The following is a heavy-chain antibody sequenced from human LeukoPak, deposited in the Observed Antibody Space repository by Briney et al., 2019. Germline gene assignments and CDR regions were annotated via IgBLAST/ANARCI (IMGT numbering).Heavy chain of an antibody. D-gene: IGHD2/OR15-2a*01. CDR1: GFTFSSYG. CDR3: AKDQRFAISTYDY. CDR2: IRYDGSNK. Sequence: GGSLRLSCAASGFTFSSYGMHWVRQAPGKGREWVAFIRYDGSNKYYADSVKGRFTISRDNSKNTLYLQMNSLRAEDTAVYYCAKDQRFAISTYDYWGQGTLVTVSS. V-gene: IGHV3-30*02. J-gene: IGHJ4*02.